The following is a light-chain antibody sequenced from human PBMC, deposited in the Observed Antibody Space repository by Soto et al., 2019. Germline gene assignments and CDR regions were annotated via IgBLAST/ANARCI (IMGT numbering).Light chain of an antibody. CDR1: NNDLGSYNL. CDR2: EGS. J-gene: IGLJ2*01. CDR3: CSFAGSDSVV. Sequence: QSVLTQPASVSGSPGQSITISCTGTNNDLGSYNLVSWYQQDPGKAPKLMIYEGSKRPSGISNRFSGSKSGNTASLTISGLQAEDEGDYYCCSFAGSDSVVFGGGTKLTVL. V-gene: IGLV2-23*01.